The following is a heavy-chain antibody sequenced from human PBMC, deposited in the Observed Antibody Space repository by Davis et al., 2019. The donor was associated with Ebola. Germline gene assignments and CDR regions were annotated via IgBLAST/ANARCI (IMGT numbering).Heavy chain of an antibody. Sequence: GGSLRLSCAASGFTVSSNYMSWVRQAPGKGLEWVAFISYDGSNKYYADSVKGRFTISRDNSKNTLYLQMNSLRAEDTAVYYCAKDATNLLLWFGELLYPPVGMDVWGQRTTVTVSS. CDR2: ISYDGSNK. J-gene: IGHJ6*02. D-gene: IGHD3-10*01. V-gene: IGHV3-30*18. CDR3: AKDATNLLLWFGELLYPPVGMDV. CDR1: GFTVSSNY.